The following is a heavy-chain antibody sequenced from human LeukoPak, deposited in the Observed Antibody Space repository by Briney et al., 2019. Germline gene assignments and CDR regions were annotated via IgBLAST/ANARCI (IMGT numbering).Heavy chain of an antibody. D-gene: IGHD1-26*01. J-gene: IGHJ3*02. CDR2: IYSDDSDT. CDR1: GYTFTNDW. Sequence: GESLKISCKGSGYTFTNDWIGWVRQMPGKGLEWMGIIYSDDSDTRYSPSFHGQVTISADKSISTAYLQWSGLKASDTAMYYCARSGRLGTFDIWGQGTVVTVSS. V-gene: IGHV5-51*01. CDR3: ARSGRLGTFDI.